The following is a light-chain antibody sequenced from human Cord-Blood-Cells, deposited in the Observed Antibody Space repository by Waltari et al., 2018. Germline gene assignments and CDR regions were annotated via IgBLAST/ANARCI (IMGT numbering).Light chain of an antibody. J-gene: IGKJ2*03. CDR1: QSISSY. V-gene: IGKV1-39*01. CDR3: QQSYSTPYS. CDR2: AAS. Sequence: DIQMTQSPPSLSASVGYRVTITCRASQSISSYLNCYQQKPGKAPKLLIYAASSLQSGVPSRFSGSGSGTDFTLTISSLQPEDFATYYCQQSYSTPYSFGQGTKLEIK.